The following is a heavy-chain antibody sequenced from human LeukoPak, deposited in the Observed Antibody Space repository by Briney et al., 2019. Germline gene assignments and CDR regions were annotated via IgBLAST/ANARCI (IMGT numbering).Heavy chain of an antibody. D-gene: IGHD6-6*01. J-gene: IGHJ6*03. CDR2: IIPIFGTA. CDR3: ARDGAEIAARPGYYYYYMDV. V-gene: IGHV1-69*05. Sequence: SVKVSCKASGGTFSSYAISWVRQAPGQGPGWMGGIIPIFGTANYAQKFQGRVTITTDESTSTAYMELSSLRSEDTAVYYCARDGAEIAARPGYYYYYMDVWGKGTTVTVSS. CDR1: GGTFSSYA.